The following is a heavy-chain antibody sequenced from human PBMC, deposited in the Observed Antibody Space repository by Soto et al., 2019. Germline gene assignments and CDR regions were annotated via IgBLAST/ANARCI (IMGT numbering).Heavy chain of an antibody. Sequence: PGGSLRLSCAASGFTFSNHGMHWVRQAPGKGLEWVAVIWYDGSNEYYADSVKGQFTISRDNSKNTLYLQMNSLRAEDTALYYCARDFACSGGSCPNYFYYYGMDVWGQGTTVTVSS. CDR1: GFTFSNHG. J-gene: IGHJ6*02. V-gene: IGHV3-33*01. CDR2: IWYDGSNE. CDR3: ARDFACSGGSCPNYFYYYGMDV. D-gene: IGHD2-15*01.